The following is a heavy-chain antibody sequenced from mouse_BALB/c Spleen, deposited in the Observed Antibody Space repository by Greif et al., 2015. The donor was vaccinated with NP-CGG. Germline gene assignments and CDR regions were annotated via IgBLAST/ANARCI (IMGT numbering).Heavy chain of an antibody. CDR3: ARPGNYVYFDY. V-gene: IGHV1S81*02. D-gene: IGHD2-1*01. J-gene: IGHJ2*01. CDR2: INPSNGRT. CDR1: GYTFTSYW. Sequence: VKLVESGAELVKPGASVKLSCKASGYTFTSYWMHWVKQRPGQGLEWIGEINPSNGRTNYNEKFKSKATLTVDKSSSTAYMQLSSLTSEDSAVYYCARPGNYVYFDYWGQGTTLTVSS.